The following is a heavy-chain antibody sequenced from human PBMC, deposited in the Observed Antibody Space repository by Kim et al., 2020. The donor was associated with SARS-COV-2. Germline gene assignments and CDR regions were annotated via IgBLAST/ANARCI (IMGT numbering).Heavy chain of an antibody. CDR3: ARGRTVVTFDY. D-gene: IGHD2-21*02. J-gene: IGHJ4*02. Sequence: SETLSLTCTVSGGSISSYYWSWIRQPPGKGLEWIGYIYYSGSTNYNPSLKSRVTISVDTSKNQFSLKLSSVTAADTAVYYCARGRTVVTFDYWGQGTLVTVSS. V-gene: IGHV4-59*01. CDR1: GGSISSYY. CDR2: IYYSGST.